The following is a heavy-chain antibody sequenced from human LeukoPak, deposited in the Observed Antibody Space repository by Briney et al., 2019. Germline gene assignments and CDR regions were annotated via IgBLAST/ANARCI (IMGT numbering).Heavy chain of an antibody. Sequence: SETLSLTCTVSGGSISGYYWSWIRQPPGKGLEWIGFIFYTGSTYYNPSLKSRVTISVDTSKNQFSLKLNSVTAADTAVYYCARRGFGELFDYWGQGTLVTVSS. CDR3: ARRGFGELFDY. CDR1: GGSISGYY. J-gene: IGHJ4*02. CDR2: IFYTGST. D-gene: IGHD3-10*01. V-gene: IGHV4-59*01.